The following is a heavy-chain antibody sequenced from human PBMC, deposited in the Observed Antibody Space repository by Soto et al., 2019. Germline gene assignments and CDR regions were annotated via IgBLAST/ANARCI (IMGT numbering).Heavy chain of an antibody. Sequence: PSEALPLTCTASGGSISTYYWTWIRQPPGKGLEWIGYINYSGTTNYNPSLKSRVTMSVDTSKKQFSLKLSSVTAADTAVYYCARDGRLQFRLMDWWGQGTLVTVSS. CDR3: ARDGRLQFRLMDW. CDR1: GGSISTYY. V-gene: IGHV4-59*01. CDR2: INYSGTT. J-gene: IGHJ1*01. D-gene: IGHD5-12*01.